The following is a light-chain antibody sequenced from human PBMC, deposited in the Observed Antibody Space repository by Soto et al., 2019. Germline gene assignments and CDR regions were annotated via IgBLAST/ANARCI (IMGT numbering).Light chain of an antibody. CDR3: CSSAGTYSGV. CDR2: DVT. Sequence: QSALTQPRSVSGSPGQSVTISCTGTSSDVGAYNFASWYQQEPGKAPKLILYDVTKRPSGVPDRFSGSKSGNTASLTISGLQAEDEADYWCCSSAGTYSGVFGTGTKLTVL. CDR1: SSDVGAYNF. J-gene: IGLJ1*01. V-gene: IGLV2-11*01.